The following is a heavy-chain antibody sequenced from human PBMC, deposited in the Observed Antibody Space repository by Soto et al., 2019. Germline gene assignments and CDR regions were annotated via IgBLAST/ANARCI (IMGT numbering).Heavy chain of an antibody. D-gene: IGHD1-26*01. Sequence: PGGSLILSCAASGFTFSSYSMHWVRQAPGKGLEWVAVISHDGSVTYYSESVKGRFTMSRDNSKETLFLQMSSLRSEDTAIYYCAKDEYWESHFYYFMDLWGRGTTVTVSS. CDR2: ISHDGSVT. V-gene: IGHV3-30*15. J-gene: IGHJ6*03. CDR1: GFTFSSYS. CDR3: AKDEYWESHFYYFMDL.